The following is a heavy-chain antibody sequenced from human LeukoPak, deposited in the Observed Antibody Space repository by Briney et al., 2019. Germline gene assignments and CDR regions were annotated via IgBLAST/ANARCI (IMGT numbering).Heavy chain of an antibody. J-gene: IGHJ5*02. V-gene: IGHV4-34*01. D-gene: IGHD3-10*01. CDR2: INHSGST. CDR3: ARARRVLLWFGESFDP. CDR1: GGSFSGYY. Sequence: SETLSLTCAVYGGSFSGYYWSWIRQPPGKGLEWIGEINHSGSTNYNPSLKSRVTISVGTSKNQFSLKLSSVTAADTAVYYCARARRVLLWFGESFDPWGQGTLVTVSS.